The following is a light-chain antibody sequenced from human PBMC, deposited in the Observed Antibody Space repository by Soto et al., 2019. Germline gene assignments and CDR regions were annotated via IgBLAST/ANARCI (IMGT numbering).Light chain of an antibody. CDR2: LNSDGSH. CDR1: SGHSSYA. V-gene: IGLV4-69*01. J-gene: IGLJ3*02. Sequence: QSVLTQSPSASASLGASVKLTCTLSSGHSSYAIAWHQQQPEKGPRYLMKLNSDGSHSKGDGIPDRFSGSSSGAERYLTISSLQSEDEADYYRQTWGTGLLVFGGGTKLTVL. CDR3: QTWGTGLLV.